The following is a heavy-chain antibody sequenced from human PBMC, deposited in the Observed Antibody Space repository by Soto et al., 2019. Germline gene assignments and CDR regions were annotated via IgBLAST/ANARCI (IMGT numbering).Heavy chain of an antibody. CDR3: ARIGPYDSSGYYDY. CDR1: GFTFSSYS. Sequence: VQLVESGGGVVQPGRSLRLSCAASGFTFSSYSMNWVRQAPGKGLEWVSSISSSSSYIYYADSVKGRFTISRDNAKNSLYLQMNSLRAEDTAVYYCARIGPYDSSGYYDYWGQGTLVTVSS. CDR2: ISSSSSYI. J-gene: IGHJ4*02. D-gene: IGHD3-22*01. V-gene: IGHV3-21*01.